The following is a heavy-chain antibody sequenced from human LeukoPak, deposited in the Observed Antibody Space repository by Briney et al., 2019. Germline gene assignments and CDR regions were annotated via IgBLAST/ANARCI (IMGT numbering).Heavy chain of an antibody. V-gene: IGHV1-18*01. D-gene: IGHD6-19*01. CDR1: GYTFTSYG. J-gene: IGHJ4*02. CDR2: ISAYNGNT. Sequence: ASVKVSCKASGYTFTSYGISWVRQAPGQGLEWMGWISAYNGNTNYAQNLQGRVTMTTDTSTSTAYMELRSLRSDDTAVYYCARTGRPSSGWYDPKAYYFDYWGQGTLVTVSS. CDR3: ARTGRPSSGWYDPKAYYFDY.